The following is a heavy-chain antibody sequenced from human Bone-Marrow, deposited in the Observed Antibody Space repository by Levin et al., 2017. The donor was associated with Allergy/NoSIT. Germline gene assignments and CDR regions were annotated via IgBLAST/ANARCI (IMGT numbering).Heavy chain of an antibody. D-gene: IGHD3/OR15-3a*01. CDR1: GFSFDSYG. CDR2: ISEDGHKK. J-gene: IGHJ3*02. Sequence: PGGSLRLSCEASGFSFDSYGTHWLRQAPGEGLEWVALISEDGHKKYYSDSVKGRFIISRDTSKNVVVLQMNSLRPEDTALYYCARCLLWTGPYDGNGIAPWGAVDIWGQGTMVIVSS. V-gene: IGHV3-30*03. CDR3: ARCLLWTGPYDGNGIAPWGAVDI.